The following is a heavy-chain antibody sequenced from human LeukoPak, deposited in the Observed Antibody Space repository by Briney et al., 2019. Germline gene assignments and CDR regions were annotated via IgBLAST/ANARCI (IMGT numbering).Heavy chain of an antibody. D-gene: IGHD1-20*01. V-gene: IGHV1-69*04. CDR3: ARDEREYNIDY. J-gene: IGHJ4*02. CDR1: GGTFSSYA. Sequence: GASVKVSCKASGGTFSSYAISWVRQAPGQVLVWMGRIIPILGIANYAQKFQGRVTITADKSTSTAYMELSSLRAEDTAVYYCARDEREYNIDYWGQGTLVTVSS. CDR2: IIPILGIA.